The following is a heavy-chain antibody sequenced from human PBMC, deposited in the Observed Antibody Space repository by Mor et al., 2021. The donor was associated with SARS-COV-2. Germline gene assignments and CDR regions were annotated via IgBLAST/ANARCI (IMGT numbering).Heavy chain of an antibody. J-gene: IGHJ2*01. D-gene: IGHD3-22*01. Sequence: GIIPIFGTANYAQKFQGRVTITADKSTSTAYMELSSLRSEDTAVYFCESTYDSSEWYFDLWGRGTLVTVSS. CDR3: ESTYDSSEWYFDL. CDR2: IIPIFGTA. V-gene: IGHV1-69*06.